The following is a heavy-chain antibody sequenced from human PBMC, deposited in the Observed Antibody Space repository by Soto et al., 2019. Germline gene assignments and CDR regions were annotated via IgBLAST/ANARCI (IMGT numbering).Heavy chain of an antibody. CDR1: GYTFPNKY. Sequence: ASVKVSCKASGYTFPNKYIRWVRQAPGQGLEWMGVINPRDVRTTSAQKLQGRLTTTSDTSNSTVYMEMSSLRFEDTAMYSCGMSFVIAVGTEGCWANSFDRGGQGTLVTVSS. D-gene: IGHD6-19*01. CDR2: INPRDVRT. J-gene: IGHJ4*02. CDR3: GMSFVIAVGTEGCWANSFDR. V-gene: IGHV1-46*01.